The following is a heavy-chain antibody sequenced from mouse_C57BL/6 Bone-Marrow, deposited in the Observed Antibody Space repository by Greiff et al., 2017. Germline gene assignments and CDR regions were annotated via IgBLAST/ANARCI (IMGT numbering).Heavy chain of an antibody. J-gene: IGHJ4*01. CDR3: ARELDYAMDY. Sequence: VQLQQSGAELVKPGASVKLSCTASGFNIKDYYMHWVKQRTEQGLEWIGRIDPEDGDTNYAPKFQGKATITADTSSNTAYLQLSSLTSEDTAVYYCARELDYAMDYGGQGTSVTVSS. D-gene: IGHD4-1*01. CDR1: GFNIKDYY. V-gene: IGHV14-2*01. CDR2: IDPEDGDT.